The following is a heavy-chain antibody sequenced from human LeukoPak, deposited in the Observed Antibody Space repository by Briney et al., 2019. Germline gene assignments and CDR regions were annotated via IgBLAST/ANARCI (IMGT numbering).Heavy chain of an antibody. Sequence: GGSLRLSCAASGFTFSDYYMSWIRQAPGKGLEWVSYISSSSSYTNYAESVKGRFTISRDNAKNSLYLQMNSLRAEDTAVYYCATHNWNYDYWGQGTLVTVSS. D-gene: IGHD1-7*01. CDR2: ISSSSSYT. J-gene: IGHJ4*02. CDR1: GFTFSDYY. CDR3: ATHNWNYDY. V-gene: IGHV3-11*06.